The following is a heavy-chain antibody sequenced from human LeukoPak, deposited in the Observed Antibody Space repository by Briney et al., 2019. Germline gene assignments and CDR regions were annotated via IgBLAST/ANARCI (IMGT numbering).Heavy chain of an antibody. CDR1: GFTFSSYW. CDR3: ARIGEGGDPYFDY. J-gene: IGHJ4*02. V-gene: IGHV3-7*01. D-gene: IGHD2-21*01. CDR2: IKQDGSEK. Sequence: GGSLRLSCAASGFTFSSYWMSWVRQAPGKGLDGVANIKQDGSEKYYVDSVKGRFTISRDNAKNSLYLQMNSLRAEDTAVYYCARIGEGGDPYFDYWGQGTLVTVSS.